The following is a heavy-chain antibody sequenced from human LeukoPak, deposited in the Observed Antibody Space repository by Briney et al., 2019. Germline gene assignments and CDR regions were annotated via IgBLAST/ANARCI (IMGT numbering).Heavy chain of an antibody. CDR1: GFTFSSYW. Sequence: PGGSLRLSCAASGFTFSSYWMHWVRQAPGKGLVWVARVNSDGTGTTYADSVEGRFTISRDNAKNTVYLKMNSLRAEDTAIYYCIRTFIVATSPYMDVWGKGTTVTVSS. V-gene: IGHV3-74*01. D-gene: IGHD5-12*01. J-gene: IGHJ6*03. CDR2: VNSDGTGT. CDR3: IRTFIVATSPYMDV.